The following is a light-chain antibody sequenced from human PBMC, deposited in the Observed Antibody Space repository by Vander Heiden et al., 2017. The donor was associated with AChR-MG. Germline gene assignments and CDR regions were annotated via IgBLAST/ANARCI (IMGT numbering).Light chain of an antibody. V-gene: IGLV2-14*03. CDR1: SSDVDDYVY. CDR3: SSYTSSGSRRV. CDR2: DVS. Sequence: QSPLAQPASASRSPGHLITISCTGPSSDVDDYVYVSWYQQHPDKAPKLIIYDVSNRPSGVSNRFSGSKSGNTASLTISGLQAEDEADYYCSSYTSSGSRRVFGGGTKVTV. J-gene: IGLJ3*02.